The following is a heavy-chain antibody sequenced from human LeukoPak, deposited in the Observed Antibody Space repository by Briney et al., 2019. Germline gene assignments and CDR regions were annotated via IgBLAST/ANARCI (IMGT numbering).Heavy chain of an antibody. J-gene: IGHJ4*02. V-gene: IGHV1-2*02. CDR1: GYTFTGYX. CDR3: ARVVGIQLNYYFDY. D-gene: IGHD5-18*01. Sequence: ASVKVSCKASGYTFTGYXXXXXXXXPXXXXXXXXWINPNSGGTNYAQKFQGRVTMTRDTSISTAYMELSRLRSDDTAVYYCARVVGIQLNYYFDYWGQGTLVTVSS. CDR2: INPNSGGT.